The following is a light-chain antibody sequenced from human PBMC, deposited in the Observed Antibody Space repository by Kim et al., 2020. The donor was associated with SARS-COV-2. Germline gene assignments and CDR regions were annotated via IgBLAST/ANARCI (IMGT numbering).Light chain of an antibody. CDR1: QSVTNNF. CDR2: GAS. CDR3: QQYSSSLQT. J-gene: IGKJ1*01. Sequence: SPGERATLSCRATQSVTNNFLAWYQQKRGQAPSLLIYGASRRATDIQDRFSGSGSGTDFTLTISRLEPEDFAVYYCQQYSSSLQTFGQGTKVDIK. V-gene: IGKV3-20*01.